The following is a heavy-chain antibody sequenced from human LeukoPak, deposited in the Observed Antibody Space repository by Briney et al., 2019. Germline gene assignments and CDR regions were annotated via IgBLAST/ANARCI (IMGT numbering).Heavy chain of an antibody. CDR3: ARFDYSNYVNYYYGMDV. CDR2: IKQDGSEK. Sequence: GGSLRLSCAASGFTFSSYWMSWVRQAPGKGLEWVANIKQDGSEKYYVDSGKGRFTISRDNAKNSLYLQMNSLRAEDTAVYYCARFDYSNYVNYYYGMDVWGQGTTVTVSS. CDR1: GFTFSSYW. D-gene: IGHD4-4*01. V-gene: IGHV3-7*01. J-gene: IGHJ6*02.